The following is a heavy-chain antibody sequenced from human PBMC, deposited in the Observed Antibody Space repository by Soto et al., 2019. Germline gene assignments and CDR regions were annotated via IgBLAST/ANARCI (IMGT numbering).Heavy chain of an antibody. CDR2: IYHSGST. J-gene: IGHJ4*02. CDR3: ARGQTTVPTLDY. V-gene: IGHV4-30-2*01. D-gene: IGHD4-4*01. CDR1: GGSISSGGYS. Sequence: QLQLQESGSGLVKPSQTLSLTCAVSGGSISSGGYSWSWIRQPPGKGLEWIGYIYHSGSTYYNPSLTLPLPRAVSSSKKTYSQKQRYVTAAHNAEYSFARGQTTVPTLDYQGQGPQGHVSS.